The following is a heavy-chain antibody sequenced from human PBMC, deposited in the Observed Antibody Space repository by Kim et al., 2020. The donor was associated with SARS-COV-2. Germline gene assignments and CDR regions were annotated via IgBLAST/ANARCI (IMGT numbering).Heavy chain of an antibody. D-gene: IGHD2-15*01. J-gene: IGHJ6*02. V-gene: IGHV3-43*01. CDR2: T. CDR3: AKDTGVGGMDV. Sequence: TNYVDSVKGRFTMSRDNGKSTLYLQMNSLRSEDTALYYCAKDTGVGGMDVWGQGTTVTVSS.